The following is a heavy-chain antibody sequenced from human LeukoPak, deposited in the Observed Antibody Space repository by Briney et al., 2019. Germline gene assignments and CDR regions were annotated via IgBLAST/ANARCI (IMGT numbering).Heavy chain of an antibody. CDR3: ARHSGTFYYYYYMDV. D-gene: IGHD1-26*01. CDR1: GDSISTSSYY. Sequence: PSETLSLTCTVSGDSISTSSYYWGWIRQPPGKGLEWIGSIYYTGSTYYNPSLKSRVTISVDTSKNQFSLKLSSVTAADTAVYYCARHSGTFYYYYYMDVWGKGTSVTVPS. CDR2: IYYTGST. V-gene: IGHV4-39*07. J-gene: IGHJ6*03.